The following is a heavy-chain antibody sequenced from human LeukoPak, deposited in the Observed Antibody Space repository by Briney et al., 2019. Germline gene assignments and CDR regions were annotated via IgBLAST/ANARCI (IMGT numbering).Heavy chain of an antibody. CDR2: IKQDGSEK. J-gene: IGHJ4*02. V-gene: IGHV3-7*01. D-gene: IGHD3-10*01. Sequence: GGSLRLSCAASGFTFSSYWMSWVRQAPGKGLEWVANIKQDGSEKYYVDSVKGRFTISRVNAKSSLYLQMNSLRAEDTAVYYCARDRRYGSGYFDYWGQGTLVTVSS. CDR3: ARDRRYGSGYFDY. CDR1: GFTFSSYW.